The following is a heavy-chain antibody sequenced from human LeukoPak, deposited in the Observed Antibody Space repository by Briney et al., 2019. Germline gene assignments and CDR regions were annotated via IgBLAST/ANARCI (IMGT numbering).Heavy chain of an antibody. CDR3: AKGPLGATRAYYFDY. CDR2: ISGSGGST. J-gene: IGHJ4*02. V-gene: IGHV3-23*01. Sequence: GGSLRLSCAASGFTFSSYAMSWVRQAPGKGLEWVSAISGSGGSTYYADFVKGRFTISRDNSKNTLYLQMNSLRAEDTAVYYCAKGPLGATRAYYFDYWGQGTLVTVSS. CDR1: GFTFSSYA. D-gene: IGHD1-26*01.